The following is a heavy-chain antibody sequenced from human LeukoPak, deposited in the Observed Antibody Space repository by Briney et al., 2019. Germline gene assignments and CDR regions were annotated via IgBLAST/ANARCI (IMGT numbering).Heavy chain of an antibody. CDR1: GYFFTGYY. V-gene: IGHV1-2*02. Sequence: ASVTVSCKASGYFFTGYYMHWVRQAPGQGLEWMGWINPNSGDTNYAQKFQGRVTVTRDTSISTVYMELNKLRSDDTAVYYCARSDHYYYYMDVWGKGTTVTVS. CDR3: ARSDHYYYYMDV. CDR2: INPNSGDT. J-gene: IGHJ6*03.